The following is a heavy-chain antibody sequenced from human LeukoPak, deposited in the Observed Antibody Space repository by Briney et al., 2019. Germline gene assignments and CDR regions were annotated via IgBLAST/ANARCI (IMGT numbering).Heavy chain of an antibody. CDR1: GFTFSSYG. CDR2: IRYDGSNK. Sequence: GGSLRLSCAASGFTFSSYGMHWVRQAPGKGLEWVAFIRYDGSNKYCADSVKGRFTISRDNSKNTLYLQMNSLRAEDTAVYYCAKAGLVPAAIFYYYMDVWGKGTTVTVSS. CDR3: AKAGLVPAAIFYYYMDV. V-gene: IGHV3-30*02. D-gene: IGHD2-2*01. J-gene: IGHJ6*03.